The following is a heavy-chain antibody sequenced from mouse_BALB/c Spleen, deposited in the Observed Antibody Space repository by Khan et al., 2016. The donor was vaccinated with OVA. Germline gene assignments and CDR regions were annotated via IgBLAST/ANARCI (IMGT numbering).Heavy chain of an antibody. CDR2: ISTYSGNT. J-gene: IGHJ2*01. Sequence: QVQLQQSGPELVRPGVSVKISCKGSGYTFTDYAMYWVKQSHAKSLEWIGLISTYSGNTNYNQKFKGKATMTVDKSSSTAYMELARLTSEDSAICYCATPAYDGYYDYWGQGTTLTVSS. CDR3: ATPAYDGYYDY. CDR1: GYTFTDYA. D-gene: IGHD2-3*01. V-gene: IGHV1S137*01.